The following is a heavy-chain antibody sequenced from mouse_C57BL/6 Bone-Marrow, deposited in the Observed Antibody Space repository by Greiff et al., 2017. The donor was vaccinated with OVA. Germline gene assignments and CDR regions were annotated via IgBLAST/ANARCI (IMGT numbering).Heavy chain of an antibody. V-gene: IGHV2-5*01. CDR3: AIYDYPWYFDV. Sequence: QVQLKQSGPGLVPSWQSLSVTCTVSAFSSTIYVVHWVRQSPGKGLEWLGVIWRGGSTDYNAAFMSRLSITKDNSKSQVFFKMNSLQADDTAIYYCAIYDYPWYFDVWGTGTTVTVSS. J-gene: IGHJ1*03. CDR2: IWRGGST. D-gene: IGHD2-4*01. CDR1: AFSSTIYV.